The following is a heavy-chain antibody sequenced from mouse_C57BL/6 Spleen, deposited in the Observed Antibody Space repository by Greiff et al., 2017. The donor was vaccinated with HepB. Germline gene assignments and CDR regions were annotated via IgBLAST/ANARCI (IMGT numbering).Heavy chain of an antibody. CDR1: GFTFSSYG. D-gene: IGHD1-1*01. CDR2: ISSGGSYT. J-gene: IGHJ1*03. CDR3: ARHYGSSYPHWYFDV. V-gene: IGHV5-6*02. Sequence: EVKLVESGGDLVKPGGSLKLSCAASGFTFSSYGMSWVRQTPDKRLEWVATISSGGSYTYYPDSVKGRFTISRDNAKNTLYLQMSSLKSEDTAMYYCARHYGSSYPHWYFDVWGTGTTVTVSS.